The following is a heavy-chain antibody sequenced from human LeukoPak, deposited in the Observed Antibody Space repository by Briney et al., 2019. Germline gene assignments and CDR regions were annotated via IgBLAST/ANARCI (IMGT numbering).Heavy chain of an antibody. CDR3: AKGSAVHTFDY. J-gene: IGHJ4*02. Sequence: GGSLRLSCAASGFTFDDYAMHWVRQAPGKGLEWFSGISWNSGSIGYADSVKGRFTITRDNAKNSLYLQMNSLRAEDTALYYCAKGSAVHTFDYWGQGTLVTVSS. D-gene: IGHD6-25*01. CDR2: ISWNSGSI. V-gene: IGHV3-9*01. CDR1: GFTFDDYA.